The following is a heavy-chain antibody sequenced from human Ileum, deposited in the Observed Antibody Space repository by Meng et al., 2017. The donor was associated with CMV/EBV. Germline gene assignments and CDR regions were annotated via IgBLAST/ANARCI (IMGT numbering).Heavy chain of an antibody. D-gene: IGHD2-21*01. Sequence: GESLKIPCAASGFTFSSYAMSWVRQAPGKGLEWVSAISGSGGSTYYADSVKGRFTISRDNSKNTLYLQMNSLRAEDTAVYYCAKSHIVVVIATSADYWGQGTLVTVSS. CDR2: ISGSGGST. CDR3: AKSHIVVVIATSADY. V-gene: IGHV3-23*01. J-gene: IGHJ4*02. CDR1: GFTFSSYA.